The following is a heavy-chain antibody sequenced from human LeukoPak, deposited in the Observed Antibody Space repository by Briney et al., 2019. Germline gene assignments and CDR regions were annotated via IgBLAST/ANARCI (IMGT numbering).Heavy chain of an antibody. CDR1: GFTFSSYW. CDR2: INSDGSST. J-gene: IGHJ4*02. Sequence: GGSLRLSCAASGFTFSSYWMHWVRQAPGKGLVWVSRINSDGSSTSYADSVKGRFTISRDNAKNTLYLQMNSLRAEDTAVYYCARETRGYRGYGFDYWGQGTLVTVSS. V-gene: IGHV3-74*01. D-gene: IGHD5-12*01. CDR3: ARETRGYRGYGFDY.